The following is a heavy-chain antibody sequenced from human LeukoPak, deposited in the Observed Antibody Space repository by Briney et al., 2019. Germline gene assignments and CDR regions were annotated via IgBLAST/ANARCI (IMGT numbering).Heavy chain of an antibody. CDR3: ARAGPPHYYFDY. CDR2: ISYDGSNK. V-gene: IGHV3-30-3*01. CDR1: GFTFSSYA. Sequence: GGSLRLSCAASGFTFSSYAMHWVRQAPGKGLEWVAVISYDGSNKYYADSVKGRFTISRDNSKNTLYLQMNSLRAEDTAVYYCARAGPPHYYFDYWGQGTLVTVSS. J-gene: IGHJ4*02.